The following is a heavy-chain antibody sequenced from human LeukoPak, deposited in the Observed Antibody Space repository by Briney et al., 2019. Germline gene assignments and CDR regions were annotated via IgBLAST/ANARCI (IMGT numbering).Heavy chain of an antibody. Sequence: GASVKVSCKASGGTFSSYAISWVRQAPGQGLEWMGGIIPIFGTANYAQKFQGRVTITTDESTSTAYMELSSLRSEDTAVYYCARVAVQRYFDYWGQGTLATVSS. D-gene: IGHD6-19*01. CDR1: GGTFSSYA. V-gene: IGHV1-69*05. CDR2: IIPIFGTA. J-gene: IGHJ4*02. CDR3: ARVAVQRYFDY.